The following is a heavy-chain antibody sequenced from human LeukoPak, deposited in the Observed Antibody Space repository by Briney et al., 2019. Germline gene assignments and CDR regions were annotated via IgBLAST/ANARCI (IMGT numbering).Heavy chain of an antibody. D-gene: IGHD3-22*01. V-gene: IGHV3-64D*06. CDR3: ARDRRYYDSSGYYFHWYFDL. CDR1: GFTFSRYA. J-gene: IGHJ2*01. CDR2: ISSNGGST. Sequence: GGSLRLSCSASGFTFSRYAMHWVRQAPGKGLEYVSAISSNGGSTYYADSVKGRFTISRDNSRNTLHLQMSSLRVEDTAVYYCARDRRYYDSSGYYFHWYFDLWGRGTLVTVSS.